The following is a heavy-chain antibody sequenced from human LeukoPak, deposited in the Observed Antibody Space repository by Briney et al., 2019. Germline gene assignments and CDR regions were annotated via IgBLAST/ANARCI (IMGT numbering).Heavy chain of an antibody. Sequence: GGSLRLSCAASGFTFSSYSMNWVRQAPGKGLEWVSYISSSSSTMYYADSVKGRFTISRDNAKNSLYLQMNSLRAEDTAVYYCARDLYSGYVALDYWGQGTLVTVSS. D-gene: IGHD5-12*01. J-gene: IGHJ4*02. CDR3: ARDLYSGYVALDY. CDR1: GFTFSSYS. CDR2: ISSSSSTM. V-gene: IGHV3-48*01.